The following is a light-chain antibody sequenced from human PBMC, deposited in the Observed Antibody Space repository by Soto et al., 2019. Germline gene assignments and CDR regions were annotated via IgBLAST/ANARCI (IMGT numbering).Light chain of an antibody. CDR1: GGDIGGYNY. CDR3: SSYSSSSTEV. V-gene: IGLV2-14*03. J-gene: IGLJ3*02. Sequence: QSALTQPASVSGSPGQSITISCTGTGGDIGGYNYVSWYQQHPGKAPKVMIYDVSNRPSGVSNRFSGSKSGNTASLTISGLQAEDEAAYYCSSYSSSSTEVFGGGTQLTVL. CDR2: DVS.